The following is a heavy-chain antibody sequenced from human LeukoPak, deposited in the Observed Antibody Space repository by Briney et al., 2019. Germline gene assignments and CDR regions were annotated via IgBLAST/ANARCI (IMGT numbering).Heavy chain of an antibody. V-gene: IGHV3-7*01. CDR3: ASHYYTSSWLDY. J-gene: IGHJ4*02. Sequence: GGSLSLSCAASRFTFSSYSMNWVRQAPGKGLEWLANIKQDGSEKYYVDSVKGRFTISRDNAKNSLYLPMNSLRAVETAVYYCASHYYTSSWLDYWGQGTLATASS. CDR1: RFTFSSYS. CDR2: IKQDGSEK. D-gene: IGHD6-13*01.